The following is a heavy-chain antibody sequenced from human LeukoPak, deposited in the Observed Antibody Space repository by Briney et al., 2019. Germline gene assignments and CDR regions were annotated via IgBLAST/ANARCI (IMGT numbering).Heavy chain of an antibody. J-gene: IGHJ4*02. D-gene: IGHD6-13*01. V-gene: IGHV1-2*02. CDR1: GYTFTGYY. Sequence: ASVKVSCKASGYTFTGYYMHWVRQAPGLGLEWMGWINPNSGGTNYAQKFQGRVTMTRDTSISTAYMELSRLRSDDTAVYYCARDWDSSSWGALDYWGQGTLVTVSS. CDR2: INPNSGGT. CDR3: ARDWDSSSWGALDY.